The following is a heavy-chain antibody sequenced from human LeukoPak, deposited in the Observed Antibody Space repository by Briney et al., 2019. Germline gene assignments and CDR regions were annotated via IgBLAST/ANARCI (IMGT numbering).Heavy chain of an antibody. J-gene: IGHJ4*02. CDR2: INWNGGST. Sequence: PEGSLRLSCTAPGSRFDDHGMAWVRQVPGKGLEWVCGINWNGGSTGYADSVKGRFTISRDNAKNSLYLQMNSLRADDTALYYCARGDSSGWYFDDWGQGTLVTVSS. CDR3: ARGDSSGWYFDD. CDR1: GSRFDDHG. D-gene: IGHD6-19*01. V-gene: IGHV3-20*04.